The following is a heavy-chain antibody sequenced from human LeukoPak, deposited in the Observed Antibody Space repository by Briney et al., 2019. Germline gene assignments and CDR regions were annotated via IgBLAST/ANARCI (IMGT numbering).Heavy chain of an antibody. CDR3: ARNTYYNILTGYYGYFDL. Sequence: SETLSPTCAVSVYSISSTHWWGWIRQPPGKGLEWIGNIYYSGTTYYNPSLKSRVTMSVDTSKNQFSLKLSSVTAVDTAVYYCARNTYYNILTGYYGYFDLWGRGTLVTVSS. D-gene: IGHD3-9*01. J-gene: IGHJ2*01. CDR2: IYYSGTT. CDR1: VYSISSTHW. V-gene: IGHV4-28*01.